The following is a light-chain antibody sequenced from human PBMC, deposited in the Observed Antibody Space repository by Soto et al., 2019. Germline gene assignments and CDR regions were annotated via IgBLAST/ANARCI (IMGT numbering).Light chain of an antibody. V-gene: IGKV3-11*01. CDR1: QSVSSY. CDR3: QQRSNWPELT. J-gene: IGKJ4*01. CDR2: DAS. Sequence: EIVLTQSPATLSLSPGERATLSCRASQSVSSYLAWYQQKPGQAPRLLIYDASNRATGIPARFSGSWSGTDLTLNISSLEPEDFAVYSCQQRSNWPELTFGGGTKVEIK.